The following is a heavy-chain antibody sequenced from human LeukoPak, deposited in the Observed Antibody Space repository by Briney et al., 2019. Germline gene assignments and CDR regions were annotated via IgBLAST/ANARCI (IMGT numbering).Heavy chain of an antibody. Sequence: PGGSLRLSCAASGVTFSSYGMHWVRQAPGKGLEWVTFIRFDGSNKYYADSVKGRFTISRDNSKNTLYLQMNSLRAEDTAVYYCAKDKDPYILREVPYNWFDPWGQGTLVTVSS. D-gene: IGHD3-10*01. J-gene: IGHJ5*02. CDR2: IRFDGSNK. V-gene: IGHV3-30*02. CDR3: AKDKDPYILREVPYNWFDP. CDR1: GVTFSSYG.